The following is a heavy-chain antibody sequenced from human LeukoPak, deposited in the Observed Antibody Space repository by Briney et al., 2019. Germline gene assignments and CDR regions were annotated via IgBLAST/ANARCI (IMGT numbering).Heavy chain of an antibody. J-gene: IGHJ4*02. V-gene: IGHV3-21*01. CDR3: AREYFYGTGLIDY. D-gene: IGHD3-10*01. CDR2: ISSSSSYI. Sequence: GGSLRLSCAASGFTFSSYSMNWVRQAPGKGLEWVSSISSSSSYIYYADSVKGRFTISRDNAKNSLYLQMNSLRAEDTAVYYCAREYFYGTGLIDYWGQGTLVTVSS. CDR1: GFTFSSYS.